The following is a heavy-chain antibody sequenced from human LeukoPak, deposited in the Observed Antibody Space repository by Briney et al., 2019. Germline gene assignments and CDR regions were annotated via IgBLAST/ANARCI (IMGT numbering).Heavy chain of an antibody. CDR1: GYTFTSYY. D-gene: IGHD2-2*01. V-gene: IGHV1-46*01. J-gene: IGHJ3*02. CDR3: ARVSSDCSSTSCYVYDAFDI. Sequence: ASVKVSCKASGYTFTSYYMHWVRQAPGQRLEWMGIINPSGGSTSYAQKFQGRVTMTRDTSTSTVYMELSSLRSEDTAVYYCARVSSDCSSTSCYVYDAFDIWGQGTMVTVSS. CDR2: INPSGGST.